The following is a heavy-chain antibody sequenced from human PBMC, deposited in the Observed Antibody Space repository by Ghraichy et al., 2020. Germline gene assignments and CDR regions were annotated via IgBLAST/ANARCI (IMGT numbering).Heavy chain of an antibody. Sequence: GGSLRLSCAASGFSFSSYSMNWVRQAPGKGLEWVSSISSDSNYIYYTDSLKGRFTISRDNAKNSLYLQMNSLRAEDTAVYYCAGQTTVTACGEYFQHWGQGALVTVSS. CDR3: AGQTTVTACGEYFQH. V-gene: IGHV3-21*01. CDR2: ISSDSNYI. CDR1: GFSFSSYS. D-gene: IGHD4-17*01. J-gene: IGHJ1*01.